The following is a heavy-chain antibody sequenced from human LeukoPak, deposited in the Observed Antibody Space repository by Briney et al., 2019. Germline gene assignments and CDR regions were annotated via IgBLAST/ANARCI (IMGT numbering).Heavy chain of an antibody. J-gene: IGHJ4*02. V-gene: IGHV1-24*01. CDR3: ARATSNDILTGWHFDY. D-gene: IGHD3-9*01. CDR2: FDPEDGET. CDR1: GYTLTELS. Sequence: ASVKVSCKVSGYTLTELSMHWMRQAPGKGLEWMGGFDPEDGETIYAQKFQGRVTMTEDTSTDTAYMELSSLRSEDTAVYYCARATSNDILTGWHFDYWGQGTLVTVSS.